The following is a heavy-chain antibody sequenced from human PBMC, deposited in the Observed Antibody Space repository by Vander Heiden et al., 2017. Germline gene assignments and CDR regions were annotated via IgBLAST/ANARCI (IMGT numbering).Heavy chain of an antibody. D-gene: IGHD1-26*01. J-gene: IGHJ4*02. V-gene: IGHV4-4*02. Sequence: QVQLQESGPGLVKPSGTLSLICSVSGGSVSSNWWSWVRQAPGKGLEWIGEVFESGSDTYNPSLKSRVTMSVDKPKNQFSLTLNSVTAADTAVYYCAKVNVAGATYYFDQWGPGTLVAVSS. CDR1: GGSVSSNW. CDR2: VFESGSD. CDR3: AKVNVAGATYYFDQ.